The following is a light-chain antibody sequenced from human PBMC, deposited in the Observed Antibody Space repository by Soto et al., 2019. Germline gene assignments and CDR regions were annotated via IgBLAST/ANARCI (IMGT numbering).Light chain of an antibody. CDR2: GAS. CDR1: EAINNNF. CDR3: QQYHLSPLT. V-gene: IGKV3-20*01. J-gene: IGKJ4*01. Sequence: EIVLTQSPGALSVAPGETLSLSCRASEAINNNFVAWYQQRPGQVPRLLMYGASIRVSGVPDRISGRRSGTDFILTIASVEPEDSAVYFCQQYHLSPLTFGGGT.